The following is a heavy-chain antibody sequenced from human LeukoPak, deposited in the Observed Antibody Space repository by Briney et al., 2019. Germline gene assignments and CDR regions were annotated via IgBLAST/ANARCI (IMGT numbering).Heavy chain of an antibody. D-gene: IGHD4-17*01. CDR3: AREANDYGDSFDY. CDR1: GYTFTSYY. CDR2: INPSGDST. J-gene: IGHJ4*02. V-gene: IGHV1-46*01. Sequence: GASVKVSCKASGYTFTSYYIHWVRQAPGQGIEWMGIINPSGDSTSYAQKFQGRVTMTRDTSTSTVYMELSSLRSEDTAVYYCAREANDYGDSFDYWGQGTLVTVSS.